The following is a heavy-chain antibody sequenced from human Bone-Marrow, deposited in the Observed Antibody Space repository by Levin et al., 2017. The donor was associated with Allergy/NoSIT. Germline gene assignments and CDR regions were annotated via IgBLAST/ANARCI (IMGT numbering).Heavy chain of an antibody. D-gene: IGHD3-3*02. J-gene: IGHJ4*02. Sequence: SQTLSLTCTVSGGSIRSSHWSWLRQTPVKGLEWIGYISFRGTTDYNPSLKSRVTISVAPSKLQFSLRLTSVTAAATAMYYCASMFGVADRRSQDFDSWGPGTLVTVSS. CDR2: ISFRGTT. V-gene: IGHV4-59*08. CDR3: ASMFGVADRRSQDFDS. CDR1: GGSIRSSH.